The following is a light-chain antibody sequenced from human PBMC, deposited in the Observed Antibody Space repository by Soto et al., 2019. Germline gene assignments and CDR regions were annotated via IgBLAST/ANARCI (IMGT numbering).Light chain of an antibody. CDR3: SSFAGNNNLV. V-gene: IGLV2-8*01. CDR2: EVS. Sequence: QSALTQPSSASGSPGQSVTISCTGTSSDVGVYNYVSWYQQHPGKAPKLMIYEVSKRPSGVPDRFSGSKSGNTASLTVSGLQAEDEADYYCSSFAGNNNLVFGGGTQLTVL. CDR1: SSDVGVYNY. J-gene: IGLJ2*01.